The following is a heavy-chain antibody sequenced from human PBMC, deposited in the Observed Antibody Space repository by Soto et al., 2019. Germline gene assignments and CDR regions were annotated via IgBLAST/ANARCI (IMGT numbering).Heavy chain of an antibody. CDR1: GGTFSSYA. D-gene: IGHD2-21*02. CDR3: ARERRLVVVTAIRYYYYGMDV. Sequence: SVKVSCKASGGTFSSYAISWVRQAPGQGLEWMGGIIPIFGTANYAQKFQGRVTITADESTSTAYMELSSLRSEDTAVYYCARERRLVVVTAIRYYYYGMDVWGQGTTVTVSS. V-gene: IGHV1-69*13. J-gene: IGHJ6*02. CDR2: IIPIFGTA.